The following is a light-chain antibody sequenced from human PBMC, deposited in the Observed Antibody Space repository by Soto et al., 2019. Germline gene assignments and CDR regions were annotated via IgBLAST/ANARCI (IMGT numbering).Light chain of an antibody. CDR2: DAF. CDR1: QSISSW. J-gene: IGKJ4*01. V-gene: IGKV1-5*01. Sequence: DIQMTQSPSSLSASVGDRVTITCRVSQSISSWLAWYQQKPGKAPKLLIFDAFSLESGVPSRFRGSRSGIEFTLTISSLQPDDYATYYCQQYNSYSPLTFGGGTKVDIK. CDR3: QQYNSYSPLT.